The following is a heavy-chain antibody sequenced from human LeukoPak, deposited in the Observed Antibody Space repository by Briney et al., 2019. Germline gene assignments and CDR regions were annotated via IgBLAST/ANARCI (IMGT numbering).Heavy chain of an antibody. J-gene: IGHJ4*02. CDR2: ISAYNGNT. D-gene: IGHD3-10*01. CDR1: GYTFTSYG. Sequence: ASVKVSCNASGYTFTSYGISWVRQAPGQGLERMGWISAYNGNTNYAQKLQGRVTMTTDTSTSTAYMELRSLRSDDTAVYYCARWPGPRWFGDYYFDYWGQGTLVTVSS. CDR3: ARWPGPRWFGDYYFDY. V-gene: IGHV1-18*01.